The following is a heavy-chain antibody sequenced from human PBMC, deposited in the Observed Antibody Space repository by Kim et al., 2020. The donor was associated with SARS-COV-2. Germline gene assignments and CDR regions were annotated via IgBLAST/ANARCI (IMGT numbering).Heavy chain of an antibody. Sequence: ESVKGRFTIARDNSKNTLYLQMSSLSDEDTVVYYCVKEGQDCSSTSCSNYSGQGTLVTVSS. V-gene: IGHV3-64D*09. D-gene: IGHD2-2*01. J-gene: IGHJ4*02. CDR3: VKEGQDCSSTSCSNY.